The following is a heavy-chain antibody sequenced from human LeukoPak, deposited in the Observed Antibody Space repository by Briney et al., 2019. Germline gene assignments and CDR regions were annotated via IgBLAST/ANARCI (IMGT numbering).Heavy chain of an antibody. Sequence: SETLSLTCAVYGGSFSGYYWSCIRQPPGKGLEWIGEINHSGSTNYNPSLKSRVTISVDTSKNQFSLKLSSVTAADTAVYYCASLGGNWFDPWGQGTLVTVSS. V-gene: IGHV4-34*01. D-gene: IGHD3-16*01. CDR2: INHSGST. CDR1: GGSFSGYY. CDR3: ASLGGNWFDP. J-gene: IGHJ5*02.